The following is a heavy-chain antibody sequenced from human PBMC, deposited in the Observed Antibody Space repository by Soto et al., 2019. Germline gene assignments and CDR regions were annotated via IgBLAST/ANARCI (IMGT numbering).Heavy chain of an antibody. D-gene: IGHD6-6*01. Sequence: LXLXCAASGFTVSTXYMTWVHQAPGKGLEWVSVIYTGGSTYYADSVKCRFTMSRDDYKNTLYLQMNSLRVEDTAVYYCTRGGPSSSRPAYWGQGTLVTVSS. CDR1: GFTVSTXY. J-gene: IGHJ4*02. V-gene: IGHV3-53*01. CDR2: IYTGGST. CDR3: TRGGPSSSRPAY.